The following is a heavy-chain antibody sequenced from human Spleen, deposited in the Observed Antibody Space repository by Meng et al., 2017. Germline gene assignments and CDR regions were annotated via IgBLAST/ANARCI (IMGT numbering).Heavy chain of an antibody. CDR2: VVHSGFT. Sequence: QPQLQESGPGRVKPSETLSRTCSVSGDSISSSDSYWGWIRPSPGKGLEWIGSVVHSGFTYYTPALDSRVTVSVDTSRSQFSLELTSVTAANTAVYYCVRSRAWVRTGFDPWGQGTLFTVSS. CDR3: VRSRAWVRTGFDP. CDR1: GDSISSSDSY. D-gene: IGHD1/OR15-1a*01. V-gene: IGHV4-39*01. J-gene: IGHJ5*02.